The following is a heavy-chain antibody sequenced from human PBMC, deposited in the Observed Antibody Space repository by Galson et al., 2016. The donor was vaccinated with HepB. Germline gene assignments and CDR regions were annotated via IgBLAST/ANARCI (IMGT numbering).Heavy chain of an antibody. Sequence: QSGAEVKKPGESLKISCQASGYNFPTYWIGWVRQMPGKGLEWMGIIYPGDSNTRYSPSFQGQVTISADKSTNTAHLQWGSLKASDTATYYCARSACSGGACYSFWYFDIWGRGTPVTVSS. J-gene: IGHJ2*01. D-gene: IGHD2-15*01. V-gene: IGHV5-51*01. CDR3: ARSACSGGACYSFWYFDI. CDR2: IYPGDSNT. CDR1: GYNFPTYW.